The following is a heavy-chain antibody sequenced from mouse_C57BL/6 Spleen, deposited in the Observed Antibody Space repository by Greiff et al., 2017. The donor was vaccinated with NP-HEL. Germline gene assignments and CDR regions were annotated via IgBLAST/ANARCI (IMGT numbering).Heavy chain of an antibody. D-gene: IGHD1-1*01. CDR3: ARDYGSREGYFDV. J-gene: IGHJ1*03. CDR1: GYTFTSYW. V-gene: IGHV1-69*01. Sequence: QVQLQQPGAELVMPGASVKLSCKASGYTFTSYWMHWVKQRPGQGLEWIGEIDPSDSYTNYNQKFKGKSTLTVDKSSSTAYMQLSSLTSEDSAVYYCARDYGSREGYFDVWGTGTTVTVSS. CDR2: IDPSDSYT.